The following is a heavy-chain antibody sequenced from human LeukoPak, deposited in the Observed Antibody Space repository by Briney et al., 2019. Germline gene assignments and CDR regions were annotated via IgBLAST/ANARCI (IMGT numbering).Heavy chain of an antibody. CDR2: IYYSGST. J-gene: IGHJ6*03. D-gene: IGHD1-1*01. CDR3: ARGLEEYYYYYMDV. V-gene: IGHV4-39*07. CDR1: GGSISSSSYY. Sequence: KSSETLSLTCTVSGGSISSSSYYRGWIRQPPGKGLEWIGSIYYSGSTYYNPSLKSRVTISVDTSKNQFSLKLSSVTAADTAVYYCARGLEEYYYYYMDVWGKGTTVSVSS.